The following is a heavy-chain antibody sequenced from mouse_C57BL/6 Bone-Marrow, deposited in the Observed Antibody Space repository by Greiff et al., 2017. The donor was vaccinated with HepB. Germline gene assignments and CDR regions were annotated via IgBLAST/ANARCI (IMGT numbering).Heavy chain of an antibody. V-gene: IGHV3-6*01. CDR3: ARDPSNFYFDY. J-gene: IGHJ2*01. CDR2: ISYDGSN. CDR1: GYSITSGYY. D-gene: IGHD4-1*01. Sequence: ESGPGLVKPSQSLSLTCSVTGYSITSGYYWNWIRQFPGNKLEWMGYISYDGSNNYNPSLKNRISITRDTSKNQFFLKLNSVTTEDTDTYYCARDPSNFYFDYWGQGTTLTVSS.